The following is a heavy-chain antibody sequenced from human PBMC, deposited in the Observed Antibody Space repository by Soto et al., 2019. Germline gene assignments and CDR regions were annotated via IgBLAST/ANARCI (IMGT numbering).Heavy chain of an antibody. CDR1: GVSFNNNG. CDR3: ARVLYYGSGSYSPYGMDV. Sequence: QVQLVQSGAEVKKPGSSVKVSCKTSGVSFNNNGIGWVRQAPGHGLEWMGGVSPPFRTSNYARKFQGRISNTADASTGTVNTELSSLTSEDTAQYYCARVLYYGSGSYSPYGMDVWGQGTTVTVSS. V-gene: IGHV1-69*01. D-gene: IGHD3-10*01. CDR2: VSPPFRTS. J-gene: IGHJ6*02.